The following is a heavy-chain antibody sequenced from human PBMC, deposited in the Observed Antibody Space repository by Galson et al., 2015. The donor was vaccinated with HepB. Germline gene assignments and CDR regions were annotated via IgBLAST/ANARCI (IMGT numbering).Heavy chain of an antibody. V-gene: IGHV3-23*01. CDR1: GFTFSNFG. J-gene: IGHJ4*02. Sequence: SLRLSCAASGFTFSNFGMSWVRQAPGKGLECVSTISGSGGGTYFADPVKGRFTISRDNSKNTLYLQMNSLRAEDTAVYYCAKITGSLDPFTSWGPGTLVTVSS. CDR3: AKITGSLDPFTS. CDR2: ISGSGGGT. D-gene: IGHD2-15*01.